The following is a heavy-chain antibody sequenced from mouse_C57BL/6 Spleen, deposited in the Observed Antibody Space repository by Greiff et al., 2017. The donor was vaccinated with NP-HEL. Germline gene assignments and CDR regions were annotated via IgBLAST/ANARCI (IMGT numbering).Heavy chain of an antibody. J-gene: IGHJ1*03. CDR1: GYSITSGYY. CDR3: ARDQLLPLRYFDV. Sequence: VQLQQSGPGLVKPSQSLSLTCSVTGYSITSGYYWNWIRQFPGNKLEWMGYISYDGSNNYNPSLKNRIPITRDTSKNQFFLKLNSVTTEDTATYYCARDQLLPLRYFDVWGTGTTVTVSS. D-gene: IGHD1-2*01. CDR2: ISYDGSN. V-gene: IGHV3-6*01.